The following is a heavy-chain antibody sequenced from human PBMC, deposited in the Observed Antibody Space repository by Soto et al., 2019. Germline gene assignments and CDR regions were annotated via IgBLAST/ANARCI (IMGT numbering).Heavy chain of an antibody. D-gene: IGHD1-7*01. J-gene: IGHJ4*02. Sequence: SAKVSCKASGGTFSSYTISWVRQAPGQGNERIGRIITILKIANYAQKFQGRVTINAHKSTSTAYMELSSLRSEDTAVYYCATSQKETGTIVYWGQGTLVTVSS. CDR1: GGTFSSYT. V-gene: IGHV1-69*02. CDR3: ATSQKETGTIVY. CDR2: IITILKIA.